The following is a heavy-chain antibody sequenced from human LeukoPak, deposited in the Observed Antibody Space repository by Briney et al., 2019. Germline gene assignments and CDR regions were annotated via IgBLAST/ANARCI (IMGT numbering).Heavy chain of an antibody. J-gene: IGHJ6*04. CDR2: ISSSSSYI. CDR1: GFTFSSYS. V-gene: IGHV3-21*01. CDR3: ARIYCGTIWSDGRQFVDV. D-gene: IGHD2-21*01. Sequence: GGSLRLSCAASGFTFSSYSMNWVRQAPGKGLEWVSSISSSSSYIYYADSVKGRFTISRDNAKKSLYLQMNSLRAEDTAVYYCARIYCGTIWSDGRQFVDVWGKGTTVTVSS.